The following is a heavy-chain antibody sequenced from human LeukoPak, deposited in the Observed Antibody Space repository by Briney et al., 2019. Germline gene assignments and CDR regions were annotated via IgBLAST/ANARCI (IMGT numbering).Heavy chain of an antibody. V-gene: IGHV3-33*01. CDR3: ARDKETGDFDY. CDR2: IWYDGSNK. D-gene: IGHD1-1*01. Sequence: GGSLRLSCAASGFTFSSYCMHWVRQAPGKGLEWVAVIWYDGSNKYYADSVKGRFTISRDNSKNTLYLHMNSLRAEDTAVYYCARDKETGDFDYWGQGTLVTVSS. CDR1: GFTFSSYC. J-gene: IGHJ4*02.